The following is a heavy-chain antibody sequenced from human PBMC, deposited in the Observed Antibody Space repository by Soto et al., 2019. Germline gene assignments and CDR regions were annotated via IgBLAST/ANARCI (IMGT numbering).Heavy chain of an antibody. J-gene: IGHJ4*02. CDR1: GGTFSSYI. Sequence: QVQLVQSGAEVKKPGSSVKVSCKASGGTFSSYIISWGRQAPGQGLEWMGRIIPILGTTNYALKLQVRVTVTADKSTSTAYMELRSLRSEDTAVYYCASIQPEDYVDYWGQGTLVTVSS. CDR3: ASIQPEDYVDY. V-gene: IGHV1-69*08. CDR2: IIPILGTT.